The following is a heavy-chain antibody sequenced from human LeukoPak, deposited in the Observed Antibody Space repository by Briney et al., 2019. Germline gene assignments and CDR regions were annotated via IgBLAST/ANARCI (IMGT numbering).Heavy chain of an antibody. CDR3: ARDDPYCGGDCEERAFDI. CDR2: ISSSSSYI. J-gene: IGHJ3*02. D-gene: IGHD2-21*02. V-gene: IGHV3-21*01. CDR1: GFTFSSYS. Sequence: GGSLRLSCAASGFTFSSYSMNWVRQAPGKGLEWVSSISSSSSYIYYADSVKGRFTISRDNAKNSPYLQMNSLRAEDTAVYYCARDDPYCGGDCEERAFDIWGQGTMVTVSS.